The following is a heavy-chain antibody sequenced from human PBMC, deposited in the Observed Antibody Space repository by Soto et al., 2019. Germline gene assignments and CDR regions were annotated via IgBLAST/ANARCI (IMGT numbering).Heavy chain of an antibody. D-gene: IGHD2-15*01. CDR3: ARELGYCSGGSCSIYYYYGMDV. V-gene: IGHV4-34*01. J-gene: IGHJ6*02. CDR2: INHSGST. Sequence: SETLSLTCAVYGGSFSGYYWSWIRQPPGKGLEWIGEINHSGSTNYNPSLKSRVTISVDTSKNQLSLKLSSVTAADTAVYYCARELGYCSGGSCSIYYYYGMDVWGQGTTVTVSS. CDR1: GGSFSGYY.